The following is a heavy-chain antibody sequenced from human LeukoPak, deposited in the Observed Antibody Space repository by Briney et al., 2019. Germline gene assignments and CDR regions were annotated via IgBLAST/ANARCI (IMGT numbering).Heavy chain of an antibody. CDR3: ATRADIAVVPAALMDV. V-gene: IGHV3-74*01. CDR2: INGVGSGP. J-gene: IGHJ6*04. D-gene: IGHD2-2*01. CDR1: GFTFSRYW. Sequence: GGSLRLSCAASGFTFSRYWMHWVRQAPGKGLVWVSRINGVGSGPTYADSVKGRFTISRDNGKNTLYLQMNSLRAEDTAVYYCATRADIAVVPAALMDVWGKGTTVTVSS.